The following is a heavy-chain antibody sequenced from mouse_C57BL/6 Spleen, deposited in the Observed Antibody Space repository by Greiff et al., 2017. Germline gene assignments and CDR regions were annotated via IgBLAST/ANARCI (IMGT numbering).Heavy chain of an antibody. D-gene: IGHD1-1*01. J-gene: IGHJ2*01. Sequence: EVMLVESGGDLVKPGGSLKLSCAASGFTFSSYGMSWVRQTPDKRLEWVATISSGGSYTYYPDSVKGRFTISRDNAKNTLYQQMSSLKSEDTAMYYCARQGSYPFDYWGKGTTLTVSS. CDR3: ARQGSYPFDY. CDR1: GFTFSSYG. V-gene: IGHV5-6*01. CDR2: ISSGGSYT.